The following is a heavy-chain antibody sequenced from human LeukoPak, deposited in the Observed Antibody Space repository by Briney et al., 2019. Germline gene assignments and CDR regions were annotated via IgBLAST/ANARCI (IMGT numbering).Heavy chain of an antibody. V-gene: IGHV4-59*01. Sequence: SETLSLTCTVSGGSISSYYWSWIRQPPGKGLEWIGYIYYSGSTNYNPSLKSRVTISVDTSKNQFSLKLSSVTAADTAVYYCASGRPWGSRYYFDYWGQGTLVTVSS. CDR1: GGSISSYY. J-gene: IGHJ4*02. CDR2: IYYSGST. D-gene: IGHD7-27*01. CDR3: ASGRPWGSRYYFDY.